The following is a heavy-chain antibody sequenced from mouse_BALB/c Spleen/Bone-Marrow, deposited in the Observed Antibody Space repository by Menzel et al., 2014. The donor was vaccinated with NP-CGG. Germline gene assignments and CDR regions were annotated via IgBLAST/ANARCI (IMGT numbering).Heavy chain of an antibody. CDR2: SRNKAKHYTT. V-gene: IGHV7-1*02. Sequence: EVQRVESGGGLVQPGDSLRLSCATSGFTFSDFYMEWVRQPPGKRLEWIAASRNKAKHYTTEYNASVKGRFIVSRDTSQSILHLQMNALRAEDTAIYYCARDVGYGNYFVYWGQGTLVTVSA. CDR3: ARDVGYGNYFVY. CDR1: GFTFSDFY. D-gene: IGHD2-10*02. J-gene: IGHJ3*01.